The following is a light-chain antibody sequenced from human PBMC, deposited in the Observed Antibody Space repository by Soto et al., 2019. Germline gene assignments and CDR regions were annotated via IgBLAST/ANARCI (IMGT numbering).Light chain of an antibody. V-gene: IGLV1-44*01. CDR3: SSYTSSSTVGV. Sequence: QSVLTQSPSASGTPGQRVTISCSGGTSNIGRNTVNWYQQLPRTAPKLLIYSNNLRPSGVPDRFSGSKSGTSASLAISGLQSEDEADYYCSSYTSSSTVGVFGTGTKLTVL. CDR2: SNN. CDR1: TSNIGRNT. J-gene: IGLJ1*01.